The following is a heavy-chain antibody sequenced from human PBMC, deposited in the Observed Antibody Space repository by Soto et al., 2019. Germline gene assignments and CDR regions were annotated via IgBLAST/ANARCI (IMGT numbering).Heavy chain of an antibody. CDR1: GYNFTSYW. CDR3: ARRGYDFWSGLDV. Sequence: LGASLKISCKGSGYNFTSYWIIWVRQMPGKGLEWMGNIDPTDSFTNYSPSFQGHVTISTDKSMSTAYLQWGTLKASDTAMYYCARRGYDFWSGLDVWGQGTTVTVSS. D-gene: IGHD3-3*01. V-gene: IGHV5-10-1*01. J-gene: IGHJ6*02. CDR2: IDPTDSFT.